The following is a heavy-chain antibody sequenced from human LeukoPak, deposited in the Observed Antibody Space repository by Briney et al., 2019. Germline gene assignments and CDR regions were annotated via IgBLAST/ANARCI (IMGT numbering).Heavy chain of an antibody. V-gene: IGHV3-11*06. Sequence: GGSLRLSCAASGFTFSDYYKSWIRQTPGEGLEWVSYISSGSSYTNYADSVKGRFTISRDNAKNSLYLQMNSLRAEDTAVYYCARGGYYAGYQFDYWGQGTLVTVSS. CDR1: GFTFSDYY. D-gene: IGHD3-22*01. J-gene: IGHJ4*02. CDR2: ISSGSSYT. CDR3: ARGGYYAGYQFDY.